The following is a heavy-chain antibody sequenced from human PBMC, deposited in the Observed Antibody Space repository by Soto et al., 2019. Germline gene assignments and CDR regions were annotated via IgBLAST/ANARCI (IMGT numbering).Heavy chain of an antibody. Sequence: SETLSLTCAVSGGSISSGGYSWSWIRQPPGKGLEWIGYIYHSGSTYYNPSLKSRVTISVDRSKNQFSLKLSSVTAADTAVYYCARDRGVVADNWFDPWGQGTLVTVSS. D-gene: IGHD2-15*01. CDR3: ARDRGVVADNWFDP. CDR1: GGSISSGGYS. CDR2: IYHSGST. J-gene: IGHJ5*02. V-gene: IGHV4-30-2*01.